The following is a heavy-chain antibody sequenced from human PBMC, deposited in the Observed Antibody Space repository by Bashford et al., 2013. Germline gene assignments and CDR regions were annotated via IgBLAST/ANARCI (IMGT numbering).Heavy chain of an antibody. Sequence: SETLSLTSRCLRWLHQQWWLRPGAGSGSPHGKGLEWIANIRYSSGTHYNPSLRSRVTISVDMSRSQFSLKLSSVTAADTAVYYCARGRGGYGDYPDTDFDYWGQGTLVTVSS. CDR1: WLHQQWWLRP. V-gene: IGHV4-61*08. D-gene: IGHD4-17*01. J-gene: IGHJ4*02. CDR2: IRYSSGT. CDR3: ARGRGGYGDYPDTDFDY.